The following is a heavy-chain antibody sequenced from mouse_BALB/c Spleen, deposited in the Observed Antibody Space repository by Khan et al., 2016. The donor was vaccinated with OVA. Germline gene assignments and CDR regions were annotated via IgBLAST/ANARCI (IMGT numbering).Heavy chain of an antibody. CDR3: ARPAYDGYYVY. CDR1: GYTFTDYA. Sequence: QVRLQQSGPELVRPGVSVKISCKGSGYTFTDYAMYRVKQSHAKSLEWIGLISTYSGNTNYNQKFRGKATMTVDKSSSTAYMELARLTSEDSAIYYCARPAYDGYYVYWGQGTTLTVSS. D-gene: IGHD2-3*01. J-gene: IGHJ2*01. CDR2: ISTYSGNT. V-gene: IGHV1S137*01.